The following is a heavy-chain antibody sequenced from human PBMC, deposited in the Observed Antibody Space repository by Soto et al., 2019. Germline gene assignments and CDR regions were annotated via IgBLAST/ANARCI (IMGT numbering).Heavy chain of an antibody. D-gene: IGHD4-17*01. V-gene: IGHV4-39*01. Sequence: SETLSLTCSVLGDSISHTRYYWGWIRQSPEKGLEWIGSISHDGHAYYNRSLKSRVTLFADTSRNQFSLKMKSVTVADTPLYVCAIQVYGDYLGGNGFDPLGQGALVTVSS. CDR1: GDSISHTRYY. J-gene: IGHJ5*02. CDR3: AIQVYGDYLGGNGFDP. CDR2: ISHDGHA.